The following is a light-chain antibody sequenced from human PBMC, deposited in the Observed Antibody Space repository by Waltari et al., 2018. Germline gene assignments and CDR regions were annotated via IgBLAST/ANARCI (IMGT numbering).Light chain of an antibody. J-gene: IGLJ1*01. CDR3: SSYAGSNTFI. CDR2: EVT. Sequence: QAAPTQPPSVSGSPGQSVTISCTGTSSDIGYYNAVSWYQQHPGKAPKLMIYEVTKRPSGVSYHFSGSKSGNTASLTISGLQAGDEADYSCSSYAGSNTFIFGSGTRLTVL. V-gene: IGLV2-11*01. CDR1: SSDIGYYNA.